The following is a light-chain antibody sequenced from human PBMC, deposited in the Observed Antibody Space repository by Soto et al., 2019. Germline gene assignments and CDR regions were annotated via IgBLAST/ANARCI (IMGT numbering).Light chain of an antibody. CDR3: QQRSNWPPYT. V-gene: IGKV3-11*01. CDR1: QSVSSY. J-gene: IGKJ2*01. CDR2: DAP. Sequence: EIVLTQSPATLSLSPGERATLSCRASQSVSSYLAWYQQKPGQAPRLLIYDAPNSATGIPARFSGSGSGTDFTLTISSLGPEEFAVYYCQQRSNWPPYTFGHGTKLEIK.